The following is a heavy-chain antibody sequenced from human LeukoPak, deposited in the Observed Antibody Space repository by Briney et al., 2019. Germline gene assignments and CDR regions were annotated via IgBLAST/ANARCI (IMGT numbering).Heavy chain of an antibody. CDR1: GFTFSSYW. CDR2: IRQDGGVK. V-gene: IGHV3-7*03. D-gene: IGHD2-2*01. CDR3: ARTVVVVVGASDYFDY. J-gene: IGHJ4*02. Sequence: GGSLRLSCAASGFTFSSYWMTWVRPAPGKGLEWVANIRQDGGVKYYMDSAKGRFTLSRDNGKSSLYLQMNSLSVEDTAMYFCARTVVVVVGASDYFDYWGQGTLVTVSS.